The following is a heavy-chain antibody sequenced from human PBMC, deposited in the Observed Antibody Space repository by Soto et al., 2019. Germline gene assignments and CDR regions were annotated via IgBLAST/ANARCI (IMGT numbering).Heavy chain of an antibody. D-gene: IGHD3-10*01. CDR3: ARDGVRGVTVFDI. V-gene: IGHV3-11*01. CDR1: GFTFSDYD. Sequence: GGSLRLSCEASGFTFSDYDMGWIRQAPWKGLEWVSSISRSGHTIYDADSVKGRFTISRDNAKNSLYLQMNSLRAEDTAVYYCARDGVRGVTVFDIWGQGTMVTVSS. CDR2: ISRSGHTI. J-gene: IGHJ3*02.